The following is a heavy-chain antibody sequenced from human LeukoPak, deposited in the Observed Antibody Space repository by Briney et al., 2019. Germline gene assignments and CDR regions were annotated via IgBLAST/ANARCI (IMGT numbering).Heavy chain of an antibody. D-gene: IGHD2-15*01. V-gene: IGHV3-15*01. Sequence: GGSLRLSCAASGFTFSNAWMSWVRQAPGKGLEWVGRIKSKTDGGTTDYAAPVKGRFTISRDDSKNTLYLQMNSLETEDTAVYYCTSRDIPDYYYYMDVWGKGTTVTVSS. CDR2: IKSKTDGGTT. CDR1: GFTFSNAW. CDR3: TSRDIPDYYYYMDV. J-gene: IGHJ6*03.